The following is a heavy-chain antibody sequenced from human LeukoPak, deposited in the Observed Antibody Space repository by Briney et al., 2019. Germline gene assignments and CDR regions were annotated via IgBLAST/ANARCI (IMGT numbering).Heavy chain of an antibody. Sequence: SETLSLTCAVYGGSFGGYYWSWIRQPPGKGLEWIGEINHSGSTNYNPSLKSRVTISVDTSKNQFSLKLSSVTAADTAVYYCARKGATYFDYWGQGTLVTVSS. D-gene: IGHD1-26*01. CDR3: ARKGATYFDY. J-gene: IGHJ4*02. V-gene: IGHV4-34*01. CDR2: INHSGST. CDR1: GGSFGGYY.